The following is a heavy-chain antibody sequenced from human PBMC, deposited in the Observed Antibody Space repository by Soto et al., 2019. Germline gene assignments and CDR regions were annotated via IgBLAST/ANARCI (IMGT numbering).Heavy chain of an antibody. CDR1: GFTCSGYG. CDR3: ARPGYCTGGSCYFFLY. CDR2: IWYDGVNK. V-gene: IGHV3-33*01. D-gene: IGHD2-15*01. J-gene: IGHJ4*02. Sequence: ESGGGVVQPGKSLRLSCAASGFTCSGYGMHWVRQAPGKGLEWVAVIWYDGVNKYYVDSVKGRFTISRDNSKNTVYLQRNSLRAEDTAVYYCARPGYCTGGSCYFFLYWGQGTLVTVSS.